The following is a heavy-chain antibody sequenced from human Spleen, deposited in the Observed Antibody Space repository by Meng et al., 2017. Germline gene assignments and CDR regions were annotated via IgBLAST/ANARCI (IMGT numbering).Heavy chain of an antibody. CDR1: GFTFSVYW. V-gene: IGHV3-7*01. D-gene: IGHD3-10*01. CDR2: IKQDGSEK. Sequence: GESLKISCAASGFTFSVYWMSWVRQAPGKGLEWVANIKQDGSEKYYVDSLKGRFTISRDNAKNSLYLQMNSLRAEDTAVYYCARVRYYYGSGSYFYFDYWGQGTLVTVSS. CDR3: ARVRYYYGSGSYFYFDY. J-gene: IGHJ4*02.